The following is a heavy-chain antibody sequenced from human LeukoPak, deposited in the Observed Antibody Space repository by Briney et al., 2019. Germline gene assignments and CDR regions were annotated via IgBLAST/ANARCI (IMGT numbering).Heavy chain of an antibody. D-gene: IGHD3-10*01. CDR2: IYYSGST. V-gene: IGHV4-59*08. J-gene: IGHJ6*02. CDR3: ARYYGAGSYSAYYYFGMDV. CDR1: GVSIRSYY. Sequence: PSETLSLTCTVSGVSIRSYYWSWIRQSPGKGLEGIGYIYYSGSTNYNPSLKSRVTISVNTSKNQFSLRLSSLTAADTAVYYCARYYGAGSYSAYYYFGMDVWGQGTTVTVSS.